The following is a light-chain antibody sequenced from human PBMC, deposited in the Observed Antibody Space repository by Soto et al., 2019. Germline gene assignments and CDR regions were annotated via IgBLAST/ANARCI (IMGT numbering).Light chain of an antibody. Sequence: EIVMTQSPATLSVSPGERATLSCRASQSVSSKLAWYQQKVGQAPRLLSYGASTRAAGIPARFSGSGSGTEFTLTISSLQSEDFEVYYCQQYDKWPLTFGGGAKVEIK. J-gene: IGKJ4*01. CDR3: QQYDKWPLT. CDR2: GAS. CDR1: QSVSSK. V-gene: IGKV3-15*01.